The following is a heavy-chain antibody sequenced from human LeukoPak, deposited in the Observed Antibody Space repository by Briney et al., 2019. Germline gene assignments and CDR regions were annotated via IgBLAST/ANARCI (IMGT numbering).Heavy chain of an antibody. Sequence: GESLKISCKGSGYSFASYWIGWVRQMPGKGLEWMGIIYPGDSDTRYSPSFQGQVTISADKSISTAYLQWSSLKASDSAMYYCARQTRGGIVAAGSDYWGQGTLVTVSS. CDR2: IYPGDSDT. CDR1: GYSFASYW. J-gene: IGHJ4*02. V-gene: IGHV5-51*01. CDR3: ARQTRGGIVAAGSDY. D-gene: IGHD6-13*01.